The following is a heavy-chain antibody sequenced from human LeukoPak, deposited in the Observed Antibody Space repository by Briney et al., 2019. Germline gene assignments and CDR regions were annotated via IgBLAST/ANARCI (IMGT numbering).Heavy chain of an antibody. V-gene: IGHV3-30*18. Sequence: GGSLRLSCEASGFNFSNYAMNWVRQAPGKGMEWVSVTSSDGSLGFYVDSVNGRFSISRDNSKNTLFLQMNRLRAEDTAVYYCAKDIWFGDGFDSWGQGTLVTVSS. D-gene: IGHD3-10*01. CDR1: GFNFSNYA. CDR2: TSSDGSLG. J-gene: IGHJ4*02. CDR3: AKDIWFGDGFDS.